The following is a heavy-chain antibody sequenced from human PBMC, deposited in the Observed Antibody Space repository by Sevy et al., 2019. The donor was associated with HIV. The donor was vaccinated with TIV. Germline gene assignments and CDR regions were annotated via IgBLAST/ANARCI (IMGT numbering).Heavy chain of an antibody. D-gene: IGHD3-10*01. CDR3: AKHVGNPSGPFDI. J-gene: IGHJ3*02. CDR1: GFTFSTYA. Sequence: GGSLRLSCGASGFTFSTYAMSWVRQAPGKGLDWVSTITGSGGNKFYSDSVKGRFTISRDNSMNMVYLQLNSLRVEDMAVYYCAKHVGNPSGPFDIWGHGTMVTVSS. V-gene: IGHV3-23*01. CDR2: ITGSGGNK.